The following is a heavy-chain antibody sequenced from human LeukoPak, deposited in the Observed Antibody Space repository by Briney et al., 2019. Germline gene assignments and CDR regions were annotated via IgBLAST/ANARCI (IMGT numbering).Heavy chain of an antibody. CDR2: ISSSGSTI. V-gene: IGHV3-48*03. CDR1: GFTFSSYE. CDR3: ARHDYGDYDWYFDL. Sequence: PGGSLRLSCAASGFTFSSYEMNWVCQAPGKGLEWVSYISSSGSTIYCADSVKGRFTISRDNAKNSLYLQMNSLRAEDTAVYYCARHDYGDYDWYFDLWGRGTLVTVSS. D-gene: IGHD4-17*01. J-gene: IGHJ2*01.